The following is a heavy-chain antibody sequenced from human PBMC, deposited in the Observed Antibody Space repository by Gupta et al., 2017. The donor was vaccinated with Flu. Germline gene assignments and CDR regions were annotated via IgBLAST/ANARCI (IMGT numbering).Heavy chain of an antibody. D-gene: IGHD5-24*01. CDR1: GYTFNPSY. Sequence: QVQLVQSGAEVVKPGASVTGSCQPSGYTFNPSYIHRVRRAPGQGFGGMGGSAPSGEGTTYAQKFQGKVTMTKESFIRTAYMEVSALTSEYTAVYYCARDLARRGDFWGQGTLVAVSS. CDR3: ARDLARRGDF. CDR2: SAPSGEGT. V-gene: IGHV1-46*02. J-gene: IGHJ4*02.